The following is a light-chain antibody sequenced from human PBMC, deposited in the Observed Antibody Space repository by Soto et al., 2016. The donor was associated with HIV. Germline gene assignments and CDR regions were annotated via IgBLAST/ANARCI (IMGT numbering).Light chain of an antibody. J-gene: IGLJ2*01. Sequence: SYELTQPPSVSVSPGQTASITCSGNKLGDKYACWYQQKPGQSPVLVIYQDDKRPSGTPERFSGSNSGNTATLTISGTQTMDEADYYCQAWDSGTAVFGGGTKLTVL. CDR3: QAWDSGTAV. V-gene: IGLV3-1*01. CDR2: QDD. CDR1: KLGDKY.